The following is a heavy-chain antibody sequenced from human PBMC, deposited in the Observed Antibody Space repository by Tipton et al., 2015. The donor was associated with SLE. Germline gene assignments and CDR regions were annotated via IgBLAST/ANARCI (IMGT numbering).Heavy chain of an antibody. CDR1: HTSFSTYS. CDR3: ARGRLYGSRNYYFDY. V-gene: IGHV4-59*01. J-gene: IGHJ4*02. D-gene: IGHD3-10*01. Sequence: TLSLTCTVSHTSFSTYSWAWIRQSPERGLEWIGYMSHSGSANYNPSLKSRVTISVDTSRNHFSLTVNSVNVADTAVYYCARGRLYGSRNYYFDYWGQGTLAAVSS. CDR2: MSHSGSA.